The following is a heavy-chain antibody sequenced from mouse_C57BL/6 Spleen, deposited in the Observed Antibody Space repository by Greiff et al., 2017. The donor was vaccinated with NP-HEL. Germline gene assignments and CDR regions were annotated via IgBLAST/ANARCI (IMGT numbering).Heavy chain of an antibody. CDR3: ARGGDGYGAWFAY. CDR1: GYSITSGYY. CDR2: ISYDGSN. J-gene: IGHJ3*01. V-gene: IGHV3-6*01. D-gene: IGHD2-2*01. Sequence: EVQLQDSGPGLVKPSQSLSLTCSVTGYSITSGYYWNWIRQFPGNKLEWMGYISYDGSNNYNPSLKNRISITRDTSKNQFFLKLNSVTTEDTATYYCARGGDGYGAWFAYWGQGTLVTVSA.